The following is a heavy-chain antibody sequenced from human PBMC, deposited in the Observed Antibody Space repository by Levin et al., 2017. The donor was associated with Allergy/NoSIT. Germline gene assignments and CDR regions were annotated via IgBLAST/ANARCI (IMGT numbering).Heavy chain of an antibody. Sequence: GESLKISCKVSGYSFTSYWIGWVRQMPGKGLEWMGGIYPGDSDTRYSPSFQGQVTISADKSISTGYLQWSSLTVSDTAIYYCARLFAGQQKGRDGDYEGLYFHHWGQGTLVTVSS. CDR3: ARLFAGQQKGRDGDYEGLYFHH. CDR2: IYPGDSDT. D-gene: IGHD4-17*01. J-gene: IGHJ1*01. CDR1: GYSFTSYW. V-gene: IGHV5-51*01.